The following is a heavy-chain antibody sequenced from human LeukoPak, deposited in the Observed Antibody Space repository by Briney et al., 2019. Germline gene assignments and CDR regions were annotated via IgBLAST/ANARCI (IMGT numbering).Heavy chain of an antibody. Sequence: SETLSLTCTVSGAYISSYYWTWIRQSPGKGLEWIGYIHYGGTTNYSPSLKSRVIMSVDTAKNQFSLKMSSVTAADTAVYYCASLTTRYYFMHVWGKGATVTVSS. CDR3: ASLTTRYYFMHV. CDR1: GAYISSYY. CDR2: IHYGGTT. D-gene: IGHD4-11*01. V-gene: IGHV4-59*01. J-gene: IGHJ6*03.